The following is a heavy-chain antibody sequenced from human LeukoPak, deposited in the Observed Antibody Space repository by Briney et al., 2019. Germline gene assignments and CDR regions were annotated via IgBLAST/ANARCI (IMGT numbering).Heavy chain of an antibody. CDR3: ARGVCSSTSCYPSPTAPAFDY. V-gene: IGHV3-48*04. CDR1: GFTFSSYG. D-gene: IGHD2-2*01. CDR2: ISSSGSTI. Sequence: GRSLRLSCAASGFTFSSYGMNWVRQAPGKGLEWVSYISSSGSTIYYADSVKGRFTISRDNAKNSLYLQMNSLRAEDTAVYYCARGVCSSTSCYPSPTAPAFDYWGQGTLVTVSS. J-gene: IGHJ4*02.